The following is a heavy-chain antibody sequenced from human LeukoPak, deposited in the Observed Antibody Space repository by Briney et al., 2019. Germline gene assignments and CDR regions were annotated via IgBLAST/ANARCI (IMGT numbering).Heavy chain of an antibody. D-gene: IGHD2-15*01. CDR1: GYTFTSYG. CDR3: ARGGYCSGGSCYENWFDP. J-gene: IGHJ5*02. CDR2: IIPILGIA. Sequence: SVKVSCKASGYTFTSYGISWVRQAPGQGLEWMGRIIPILGIANYAQKFQGRVTITADKSTSTAYMELSSLRSEDTAVYYCARGGYCSGGSCYENWFDPWGQGTLVTVSS. V-gene: IGHV1-69*04.